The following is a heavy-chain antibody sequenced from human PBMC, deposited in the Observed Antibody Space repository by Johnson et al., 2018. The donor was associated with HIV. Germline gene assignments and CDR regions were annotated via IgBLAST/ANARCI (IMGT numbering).Heavy chain of an antibody. CDR1: GFTFSSYG. J-gene: IGHJ3*02. CDR2: ISYDGSTI. CDR3: ARDRLLWFRELWPHDAFDI. D-gene: IGHD3-10*01. Sequence: QEKLVESGGGVVQPGGSLRLSCAASGFTFSSYGMHWVRQVPGKGLEWVAVISYDGSTIYYANSVEGRFSISRDNSRDTLSLQMNSLRVEDTALYYCARDRLLWFRELWPHDAFDIWCQGTMVTVSS. V-gene: IGHV3-30*19.